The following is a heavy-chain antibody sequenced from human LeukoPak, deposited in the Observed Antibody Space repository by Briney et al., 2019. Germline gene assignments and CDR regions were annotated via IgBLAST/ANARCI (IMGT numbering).Heavy chain of an antibody. V-gene: IGHV3-21*04. D-gene: IGHD2-2*01. CDR1: GFTFSNY. Sequence: GGSLRLSCVVSGFTFSNYMNWVRQAPGKGPEWVSSISFTSSYIYYADSVTGRFTISRDNAKNSLYLQMNSLRAEDTAVYYCAHGSMYQLDYWGQGTLVTVSS. CDR3: AHGSMYQLDY. CDR2: ISFTSSYI. J-gene: IGHJ4*02.